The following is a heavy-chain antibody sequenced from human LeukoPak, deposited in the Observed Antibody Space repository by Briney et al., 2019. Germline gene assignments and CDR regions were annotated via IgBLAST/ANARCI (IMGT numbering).Heavy chain of an antibody. CDR3: ARAGYYGSGSYFPNYYYYYYMDV. D-gene: IGHD3-10*01. V-gene: IGHV1-46*01. CDR1: GYTFTSYG. CDR2: INPSGGST. Sequence: GASVKVSCKASGYTFTSYGISWVRQAPGQGLEWMGIINPSGGSTSYAQKFQGRVTMTRDTSTSTVYMELSSLRSEDTAVYYCARAGYYGSGSYFPNYYYYYYMDVWGKGTTVTISS. J-gene: IGHJ6*03.